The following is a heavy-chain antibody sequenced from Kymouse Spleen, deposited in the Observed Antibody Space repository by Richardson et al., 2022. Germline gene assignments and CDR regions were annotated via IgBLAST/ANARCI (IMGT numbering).Heavy chain of an antibody. CDR2: INHSGST. CDR1: GGSFSGYY. CDR3: ARRGGLELRIYYYYGMDV. Sequence: QVQLQQWGAGLLKPSETLSLTCAVYGGSFSGYYWSWIRQPPGKGLEWIGEINHSGSTNYNPSLKSRVTISVDTSKNQFSLKLSSVTAADTAVYYCARRGGLELRIYYYYGMDVWGQGTTVTVSS. J-gene: IGHJ6*02. D-gene: IGHD1-7*01. V-gene: IGHV4-34*01.